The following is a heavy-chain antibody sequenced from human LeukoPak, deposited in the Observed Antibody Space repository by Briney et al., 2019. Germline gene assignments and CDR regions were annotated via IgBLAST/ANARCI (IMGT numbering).Heavy chain of an antibody. J-gene: IGHJ4*02. Sequence: PGGSLRLSCAASGFTFDDYAMHWVRQAPGKGLEWVSGISWNGGSIGCADSVKGRFTISRDNAKNSLYLQMNSLRAEDTALYYCGRDIDSSPYYFDYWGQGTLVTVSS. CDR2: ISWNGGSI. D-gene: IGHD6-13*01. CDR3: GRDIDSSPYYFDY. CDR1: GFTFDDYA. V-gene: IGHV3-9*01.